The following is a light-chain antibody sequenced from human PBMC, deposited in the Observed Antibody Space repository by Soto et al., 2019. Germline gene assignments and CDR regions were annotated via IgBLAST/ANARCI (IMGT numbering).Light chain of an antibody. Sequence: DIQMTQSPSSLSASVGYSVTITCRASQGIRNDLGWYQQKPGKAPKRLIYAASRLQSGVPSRFSGSGSGTEFTLTISSLQPDDFATYYCQQYDSSWTFGQGTKVDIK. V-gene: IGKV1-17*01. CDR2: AAS. CDR1: QGIRND. J-gene: IGKJ1*01. CDR3: QQYDSSWT.